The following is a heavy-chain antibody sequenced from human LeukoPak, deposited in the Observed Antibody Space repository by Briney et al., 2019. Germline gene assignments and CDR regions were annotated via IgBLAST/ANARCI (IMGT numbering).Heavy chain of an antibody. CDR2: ISSSGSSI. CDR3: ASRYSSSWYRIG. D-gene: IGHD6-13*01. Sequence: GGSLRLSCAASGFTFSDYYMNWIRQAPGKGLEWVSYISSSGSSIYYADSVRGRFTSSRDNAKNSLYLQMNSLRAEDTAVYYCASRYSSSWYRIGWGQGTLVTVSS. CDR1: GFTFSDYY. J-gene: IGHJ4*02. V-gene: IGHV3-11*04.